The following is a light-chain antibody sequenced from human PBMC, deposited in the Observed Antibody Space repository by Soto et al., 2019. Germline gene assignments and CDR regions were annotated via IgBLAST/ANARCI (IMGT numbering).Light chain of an antibody. CDR3: CSYAGRQRI. CDR2: EVN. Sequence: QSALTQPASLSGSPGQSITISCTGTSSDIGAYDYVSWFQQHPGKAPKLMISEVNNRPSGVSNRFSGSKSGNTASLTISGLQPEDEADYYCCSYAGRQRIFGGGTKLTVL. V-gene: IGLV2-14*01. CDR1: SSDIGAYDY. J-gene: IGLJ2*01.